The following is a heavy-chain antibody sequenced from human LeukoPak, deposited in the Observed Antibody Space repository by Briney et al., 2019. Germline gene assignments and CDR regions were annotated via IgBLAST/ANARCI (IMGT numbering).Heavy chain of an antibody. CDR3: ARDPNDFYGHLNWFDP. CDR1: GGSISSGSYY. Sequence: SQTLSLTCTVPGGSISSGSYYWSWIRQPPGKGLEWIGYIYHSGSTYYNPSLKSRVTISVDRSKNQFSLKLSSVTAADTAVYYCARDPNDFYGHLNWFDPWGQGTLVTVSS. D-gene: IGHD3-3*01. V-gene: IGHV4-30-2*01. CDR2: IYHSGST. J-gene: IGHJ5*02.